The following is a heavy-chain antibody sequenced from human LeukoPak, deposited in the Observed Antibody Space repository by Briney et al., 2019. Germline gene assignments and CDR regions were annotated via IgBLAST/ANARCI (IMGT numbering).Heavy chain of an antibody. Sequence: ASVKVSCKASGYTFTGYYMHWVRQAPGQGLEWMGWINPNSGDTNYAQKFQGRVTMTRDTSISTVYMELSRLRSDDTAVYYCARRVYSSSWTRWYYFDYWGQGTLVTVSS. D-gene: IGHD6-13*01. CDR1: GYTFTGYY. CDR3: ARRVYSSSWTRWYYFDY. J-gene: IGHJ4*02. V-gene: IGHV1-2*02. CDR2: INPNSGDT.